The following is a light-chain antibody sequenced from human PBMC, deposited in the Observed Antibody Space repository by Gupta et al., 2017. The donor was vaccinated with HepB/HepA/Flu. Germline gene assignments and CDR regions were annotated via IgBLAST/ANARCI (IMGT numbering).Light chain of an antibody. CDR1: SSNIGAGHD. CDR3: QSYDSSLSVVV. Sequence: QSVLTQPPSVSGAPGQRVTISCTGSSSNIGAGHDVHWYQQVPGTAPKRLIHGNSNRPSGVPDRFSGSKSGTSASLAITGLQAEDEADYYCQSYDSSLSVVVFGGGTKLTVL. J-gene: IGLJ2*01. V-gene: IGLV1-40*01. CDR2: GNS.